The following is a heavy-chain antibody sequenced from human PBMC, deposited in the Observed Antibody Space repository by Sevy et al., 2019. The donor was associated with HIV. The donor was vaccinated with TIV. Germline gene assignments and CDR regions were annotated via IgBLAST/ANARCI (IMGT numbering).Heavy chain of an antibody. Sequence: LSLTCAASGFSFSRSPMHWVRQAPGKGLEWVAVMSYNGNKKYNGDSVKGRFTISRDDSKNTLYLQMNSLRAEDTAVYYCAREGVLIGGVIVSYGMDVWGQGTTVTVSS. CDR3: AREGVLIGGVIVSYGMDV. V-gene: IGHV3-30*04. CDR1: GFSFSRSP. D-gene: IGHD3-16*02. J-gene: IGHJ6*02. CDR2: MSYNGNKK.